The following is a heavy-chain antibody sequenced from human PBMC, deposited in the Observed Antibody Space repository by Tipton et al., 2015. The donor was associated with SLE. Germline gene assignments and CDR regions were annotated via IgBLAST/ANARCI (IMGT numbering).Heavy chain of an antibody. Sequence: TLSLTCAFYGGSFSVYYWTWIRQPPGRGLAWIAEINLSGSTNYNPSLKARVTISVDTSKNQFSLKLRSVTAADAAVYYCASRCATGLGYWGVEAVFTGAS. CDR2: INLSGST. J-gene: IGHJ4*02. CDR3: ASRCATGLGY. CDR1: GGSFSVYY. V-gene: IGHV4-34*01. D-gene: IGHD4/OR15-4a*01.